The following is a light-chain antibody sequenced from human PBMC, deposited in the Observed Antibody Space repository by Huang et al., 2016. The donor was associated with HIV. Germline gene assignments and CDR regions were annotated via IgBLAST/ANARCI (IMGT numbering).Light chain of an antibody. CDR2: GAS. CDR3: QQYGTSTST. Sequence: EIVLTQSPGTLSLSPGERATLCCRASQSVSSSYLGWYQQKAGQSPRLLIYGASSRASGTPNRLGGSDSGTDVALTISRLDPEDFAVYYCQQYGTSTSTCGQGTRVEVK. J-gene: IGKJ1*01. CDR1: QSVSSSY. V-gene: IGKV3-20*01.